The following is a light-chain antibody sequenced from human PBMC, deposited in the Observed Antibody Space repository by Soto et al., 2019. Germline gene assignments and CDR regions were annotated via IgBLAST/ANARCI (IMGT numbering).Light chain of an antibody. J-gene: IGKJ1*01. CDR3: QQFDYSLWT. Sequence: ETVLTQSPGTLSLSPGERATLSCRPSQSVSTSNLAWYQQRPGQAPRLLIYGTSSRATGIPDRFSGSGSGTDFTLTISRLEPEDFAVYYCQQFDYSLWTFGQGTKVEIK. V-gene: IGKV3-20*01. CDR2: GTS. CDR1: QSVSTSN.